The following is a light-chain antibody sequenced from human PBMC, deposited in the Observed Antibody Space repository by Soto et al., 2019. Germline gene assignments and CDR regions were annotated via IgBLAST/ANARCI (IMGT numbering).Light chain of an antibody. Sequence: QSVLTQPASVSGSPGQSITISCTGTSSDVGGYNYVSWYQQHPGKAPKLMIFEVSKRPSGASSRFSGSKSGNTASLIISGLQAEDEADYYCSSYTSSSSLYVFGTGTQLTVL. CDR3: SSYTSSSSLYV. CDR2: EVS. J-gene: IGLJ1*01. V-gene: IGLV2-14*01. CDR1: SSDVGGYNY.